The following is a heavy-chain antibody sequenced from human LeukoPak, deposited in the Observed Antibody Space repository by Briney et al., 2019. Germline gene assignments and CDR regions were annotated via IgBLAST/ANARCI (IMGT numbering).Heavy chain of an antibody. Sequence: PSETLSFTCTVSDGSISTYYWSWIRQPPGKGLEWIGYIYYSGSTNYNPSLKSRVTMSVDTSKNQFSLKLSSVTAADTAVYYCARDRVESYYYYGMDVWGQGTTVTVSS. CDR3: ARDRVESYYYYGMDV. D-gene: IGHD2-15*01. CDR2: IYYSGST. J-gene: IGHJ6*02. CDR1: DGSISTYY. V-gene: IGHV4-59*01.